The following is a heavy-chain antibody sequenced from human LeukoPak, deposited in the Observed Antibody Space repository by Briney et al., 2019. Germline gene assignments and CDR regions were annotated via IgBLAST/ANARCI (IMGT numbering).Heavy chain of an antibody. CDR2: IKSDGRT. V-gene: IGHV3-74*01. CDR1: GFTLSSYW. Sequence: GGSLRLSCVASGFTLSSYWMHWVRQAPGKGLVWVSRIKSDGRTNYADSVKGRFTISGDNAKNTVSLQMNSLRAEDTGVYYCARAPSEIGGYYPEYFRHWGQGTLVIVSS. D-gene: IGHD3-22*01. CDR3: ARAPSEIGGYYPEYFRH. J-gene: IGHJ1*01.